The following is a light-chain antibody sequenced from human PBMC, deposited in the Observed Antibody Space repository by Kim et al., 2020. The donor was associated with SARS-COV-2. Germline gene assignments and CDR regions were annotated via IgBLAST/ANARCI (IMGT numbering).Light chain of an antibody. CDR2: QDN. J-gene: IGLJ3*02. CDR1: KLGDYY. Sequence: PPSMAVSPGQTATINCSGDKLGDYYACWYQQKPGQSTVLDIFQDNKRPSGIPERFSGSNAGRTATLTIRGTQAVDEADYYCQAWDVFGGGTKVTVL. CDR3: QAWDV. V-gene: IGLV3-1*01.